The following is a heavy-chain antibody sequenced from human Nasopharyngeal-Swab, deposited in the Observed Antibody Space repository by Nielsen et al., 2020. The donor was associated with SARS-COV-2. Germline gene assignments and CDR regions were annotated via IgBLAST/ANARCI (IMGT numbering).Heavy chain of an antibody. CDR1: GFTFNMYS. V-gene: IGHV3-21*01. J-gene: IGHJ6*02. D-gene: IGHD1-1*01. Sequence: GESLKISCVTSGFTFNMYSMHWVRQAPGKGLEWVSSISSSSNYIYYGDSAKGRFTIFRDNTQKSLYLEMNSLRVEDTAVYYCARLGTESYHNYSLDVWGQGTTVSVSS. CDR3: ARLGTESYHNYSLDV. CDR2: ISSSSNYI.